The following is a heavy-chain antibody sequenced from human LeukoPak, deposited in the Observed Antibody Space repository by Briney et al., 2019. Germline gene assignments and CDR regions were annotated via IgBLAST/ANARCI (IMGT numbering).Heavy chain of an antibody. CDR3: AKDISPPFAADSTAGGMDV. CDR1: GFTFDDYA. Sequence: GGSLRLSCAASGFTFDDYAMHWVRQAPGKGLEGVSGISWNSGSIGYADSVKGRFTISRDNAKNSLYLQMNSLRAEDTALYYCAKDISPPFAADSTAGGMDVWGQGTTVTVSS. D-gene: IGHD2-2*01. CDR2: ISWNSGSI. V-gene: IGHV3-9*01. J-gene: IGHJ6*02.